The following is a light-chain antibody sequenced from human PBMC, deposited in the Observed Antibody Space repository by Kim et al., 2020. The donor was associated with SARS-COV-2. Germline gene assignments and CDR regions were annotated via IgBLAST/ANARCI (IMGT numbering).Light chain of an antibody. CDR3: NSRDNTGKRWV. CDR2: GRN. J-gene: IGLJ1*01. V-gene: IGLV3-19*01. CDR1: SLRNYY. Sequence: SSELTQDPAVSVALGQTVKITCQGDSLRNYYASWYQQKPGQAPILVIYGRNNRPSGIPDRFSGSRSGNTASLTITGAQAEDEADYYCNSRDNTGKRWVFGTGTQVTVL.